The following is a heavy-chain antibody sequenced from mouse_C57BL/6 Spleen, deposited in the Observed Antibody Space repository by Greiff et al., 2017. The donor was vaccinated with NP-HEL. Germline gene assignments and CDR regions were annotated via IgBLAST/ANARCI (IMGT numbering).Heavy chain of an antibody. V-gene: IGHV14-3*01. J-gene: IGHJ4*01. CDR1: GFNIKNTY. Sequence: VQLKESVAELVRPGASVKLSCTASGFNIKNTYMHWVKQRPEQGLEWIGRIDPANGNTKYAPKFQGKATITADTSSNTAYLQLSSLTSEDTAIYYCARSPITTVVRGAMDYWGQGTSVTVSS. CDR3: ARSPITTVVRGAMDY. CDR2: IDPANGNT. D-gene: IGHD1-1*01.